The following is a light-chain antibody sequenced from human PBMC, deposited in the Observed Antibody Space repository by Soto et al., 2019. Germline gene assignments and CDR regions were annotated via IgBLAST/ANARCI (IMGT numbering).Light chain of an antibody. J-gene: IGKJ1*01. Sequence: EIVLTQSPGTLSLSPGERATLSCRASQSVSRNYLAWYQHQPGQAPRLLIYGASTRATGIPARFSGSGSGTEFTLTISSLQSEDFAVYYCQQYNNWPRTFGQGTKVDIK. V-gene: IGKV3-15*01. CDR3: QQYNNWPRT. CDR1: QSVSRN. CDR2: GAS.